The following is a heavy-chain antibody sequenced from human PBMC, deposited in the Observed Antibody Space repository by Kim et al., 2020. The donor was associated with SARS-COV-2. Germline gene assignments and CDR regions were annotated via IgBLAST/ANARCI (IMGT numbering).Heavy chain of an antibody. J-gene: IGHJ6*01. CDR1: GIYLDTYS. V-gene: IGHV3-43*01. CDR3: AKGTFYYGSGSYPIPHYG. D-gene: IGHD3-10*01. Sequence: GGSLRLSCAASGIYLDTYSMHWVRQPPGKGLEWVSVISWDGGSTYYADSVRGRFTISRDNSKNSLYLQMTSLTTEDTALYYCAKGTFYYGSGSYPIPHYG. CDR2: ISWDGGST.